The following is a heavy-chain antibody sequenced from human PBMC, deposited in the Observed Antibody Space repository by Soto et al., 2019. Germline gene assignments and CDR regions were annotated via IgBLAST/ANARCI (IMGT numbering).Heavy chain of an antibody. V-gene: IGHV3-48*03. Sequence: LRLSCAASGFTFSSYEMNWVRQAPGKGLEWVSYISSSGSTIYYADSVKGRFTISRDNAKNSLYLQMNSLRAEDTAVYYCASLGSIAVAGLYYFDYWGQGTLVTVSS. CDR1: GFTFSSYE. CDR2: ISSSGSTI. D-gene: IGHD6-19*01. CDR3: ASLGSIAVAGLYYFDY. J-gene: IGHJ4*02.